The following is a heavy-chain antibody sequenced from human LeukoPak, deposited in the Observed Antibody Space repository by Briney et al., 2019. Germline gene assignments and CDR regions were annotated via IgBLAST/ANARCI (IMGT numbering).Heavy chain of an antibody. V-gene: IGHV1-8*03. CDR1: GYTFTSYD. Sequence: ASVKVSCKASGYTFTSYDINWVRQATGQGLEWMGWMNPNSGNTDYAQKFQGRVTIARNESITTAYMELSSLRSEDTAVYYCARGLGYCSGGSCYRFGFDIWGQGTMVTVSS. J-gene: IGHJ3*02. CDR2: MNPNSGNT. D-gene: IGHD2-15*01. CDR3: ARGLGYCSGGSCYRFGFDI.